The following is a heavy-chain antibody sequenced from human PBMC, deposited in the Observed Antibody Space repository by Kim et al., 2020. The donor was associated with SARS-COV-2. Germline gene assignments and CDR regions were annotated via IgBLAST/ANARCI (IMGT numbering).Heavy chain of an antibody. D-gene: IGHD6-13*01. Sequence: SLKSRVTISVATSKNQFSLKLSSVTAADTAVYYCARDHSSSWYYYYGMDVWGQGTTVTVSS. V-gene: IGHV4-59*01. J-gene: IGHJ6*02. CDR3: ARDHSSSWYYYYGMDV.